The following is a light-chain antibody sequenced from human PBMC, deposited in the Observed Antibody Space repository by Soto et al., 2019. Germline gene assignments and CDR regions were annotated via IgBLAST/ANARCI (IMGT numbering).Light chain of an antibody. CDR2: EVS. Sequence: QSALTQPASVSGSPGQSITISCTGTSSDVGGYNYVSWYQQHPGKVPKLMIYEVSNRPSGVSTRFSGSKSGNTASLTISGLPAEDEADYYCSSYTSSSTNVFGTGTKVTVL. J-gene: IGLJ1*01. CDR3: SSYTSSSTNV. V-gene: IGLV2-14*01. CDR1: SSDVGGYNY.